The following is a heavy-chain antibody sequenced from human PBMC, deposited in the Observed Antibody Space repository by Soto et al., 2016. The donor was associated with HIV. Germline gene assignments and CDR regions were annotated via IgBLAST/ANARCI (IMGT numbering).Heavy chain of an antibody. J-gene: IGHJ6*02. Sequence: QVQLQESGPGLVKPSQTLSLTCTVSGGSISSGGYYWSWIRQHPGKGLEWIGYIYYSGSTYYNPSLKSRVTISVDTSKNQFSLKVSSVTAADTAVYYCARDRKAVAGVGYYYEGMDVWGQGTTGHRL. CDR2: IYYSGST. CDR1: GGSISSGGYY. V-gene: IGHV4-31*03. D-gene: IGHD6-19*01. CDR3: ARDRKAVAGVGYYYEGMDV.